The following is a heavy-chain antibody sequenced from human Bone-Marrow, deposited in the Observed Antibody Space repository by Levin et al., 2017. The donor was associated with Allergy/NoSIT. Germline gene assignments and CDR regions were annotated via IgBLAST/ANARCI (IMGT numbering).Heavy chain of an antibody. V-gene: IGHV1-18*01. CDR1: GYTFINFG. Sequence: GESLKISCRASGYTFINFGINWVRQAPGQGLEWMGWASPYNGYTRYAQKVQGRVTMTTDTSTTTAYMELNSLRSDDTAVYYCARDAKAYCDSSSCYRGTWFDVWGQGTLVTVSS. J-gene: IGHJ5*02. D-gene: IGHD2-2*01. CDR3: ARDAKAYCDSSSCYRGTWFDV. CDR2: ASPYNGYT.